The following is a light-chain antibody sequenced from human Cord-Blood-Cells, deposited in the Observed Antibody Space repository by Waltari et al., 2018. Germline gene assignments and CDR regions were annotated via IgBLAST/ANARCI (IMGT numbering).Light chain of an antibody. J-gene: IGKJ2*01. CDR1: QSISSY. Sequence: DIQMTQSPSSLSASVGDRVTITCRASQSISSYLNWYQQKPGKTPKLRLYAASSLQRGVPSTFSGSVSGTDFTLTSSSLQPEDFATYYCQQSYSTPKYTFGQGTKLEIK. CDR2: AAS. V-gene: IGKV1-39*01. CDR3: QQSYSTPKYT.